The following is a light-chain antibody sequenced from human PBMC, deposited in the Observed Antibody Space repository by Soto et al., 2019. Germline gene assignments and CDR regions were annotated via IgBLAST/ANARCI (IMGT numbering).Light chain of an antibody. CDR1: SSDVGGYNY. J-gene: IGLJ2*01. CDR2: DVS. CDR3: SSYTSSSTVV. V-gene: IGLV2-14*01. Sequence: QSALTQPASVSGSPGQSITISCTGTSSDVGGYNYVSWYQQHPGKAPQLMIYDVSNRPSGVSNRLSGSKSGNTASLTISGLQAEEEADYYCSSYTSSSTVVFGGGTKLTVL.